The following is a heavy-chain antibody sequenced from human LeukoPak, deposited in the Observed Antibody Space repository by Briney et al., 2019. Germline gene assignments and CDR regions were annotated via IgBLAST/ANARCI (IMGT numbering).Heavy chain of an antibody. CDR3: AKLVATINQLDY. D-gene: IGHD5-12*01. V-gene: IGHV3-30*18. CDR2: ISYDGSNK. CDR1: GFTFSSYE. Sequence: PGGSLRLSCAASGFTFSSYEMNWVRQAPGKGLEWVAVISYDGSNKYYADSVKGRFTISRDNSKNTLYLQMNSLRAEDTAVYYCAKLVATINQLDYWGQGTLVTVSS. J-gene: IGHJ4*02.